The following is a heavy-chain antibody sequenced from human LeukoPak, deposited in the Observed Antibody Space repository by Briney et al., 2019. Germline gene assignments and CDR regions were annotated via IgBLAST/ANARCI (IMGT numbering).Heavy chain of an antibody. CDR3: ARAGTNLGDYDY. CDR2: MFHSGST. Sequence: SSETLSLTCTVSGYSISSGHYWAWIRQSPEKGLECIATMFHSGSTYYNPSLKSRVTTSVDTSKNEFSLNLSSVTAADTAVYYCARAGTNLGDYDYWGQGTLVTVSS. D-gene: IGHD4-17*01. J-gene: IGHJ4*02. CDR1: GYSISSGHY. V-gene: IGHV4-38-2*02.